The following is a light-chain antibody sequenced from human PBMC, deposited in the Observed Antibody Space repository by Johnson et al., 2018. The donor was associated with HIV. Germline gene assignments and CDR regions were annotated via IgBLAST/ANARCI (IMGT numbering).Light chain of an antibody. CDR2: ENN. CDR1: TSNFENYY. V-gene: IGLV1-51*02. J-gene: IGLJ1*01. CDR3: GTWDSSLSVNYV. Sequence: QSVLTQPPSVSAAPGQRVTISCSGSTSNFENYYVSWYQQLPGTAPKLLIYENNKRPSGIPDRFSGSKSGTSATLVITGLQTGDEADYYCGTWDSSLSVNYVFGTGTKVTVL.